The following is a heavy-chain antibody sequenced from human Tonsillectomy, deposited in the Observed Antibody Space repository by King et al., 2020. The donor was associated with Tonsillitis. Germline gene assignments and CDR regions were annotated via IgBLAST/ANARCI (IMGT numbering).Heavy chain of an antibody. CDR1: GFTLSSYA. CDR2: ISGSGGST. V-gene: IGHV3-23*04. D-gene: IGHD3-16*01. CDR3: AKEGPITPVWGVPLYFDY. J-gene: IGHJ4*02. Sequence: VQLVESGGGLVQPGGSLRLSCTASGFTLSSYAMSWVRQAPGKGLEWVSAISGSGGSTYYADSVKGRFTISRDNSKNTLYLQMNSLRAEDTAVYCCAKEGPITPVWGVPLYFDYWGRGTLVTVSS.